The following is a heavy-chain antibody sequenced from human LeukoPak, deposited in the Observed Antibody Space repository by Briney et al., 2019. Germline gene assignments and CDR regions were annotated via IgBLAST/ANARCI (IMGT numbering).Heavy chain of an antibody. J-gene: IGHJ4*02. Sequence: GASVKVSCKASGGTFSSYAISWVRRAPGQGFEWMGWVSVYNGDTYYAQKLQGRVTMTTDTSTSTAYMELRSLRSDDTAVYYCARSLALGVPVADYWGQGTLVTVSS. CDR1: GGTFSSYA. CDR2: VSVYNGDT. V-gene: IGHV1-18*01. CDR3: ARSLALGVPVADY. D-gene: IGHD2-15*01.